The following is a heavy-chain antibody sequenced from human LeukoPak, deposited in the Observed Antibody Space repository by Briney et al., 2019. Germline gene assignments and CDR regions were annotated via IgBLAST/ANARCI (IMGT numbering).Heavy chain of an antibody. J-gene: IGHJ6*03. CDR3: ARGDNDSSGYYYYYYMDV. D-gene: IGHD3-22*01. CDR2: INHSGST. CDR1: GGSFSGYY. Sequence: PSETLSLTCAVYGGSFSGYYWSWIRQPPGKGLKWIGEINHSGSTNYNPSLKSRVTISVDTSKNQFSLKLSSVTAADTAVYYCARGDNDSSGYYYYYYMDVWGKGTTVTVSS. V-gene: IGHV4-34*01.